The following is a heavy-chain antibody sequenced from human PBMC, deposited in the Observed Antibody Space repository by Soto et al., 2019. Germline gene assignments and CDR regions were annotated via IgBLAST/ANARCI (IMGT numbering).Heavy chain of an antibody. CDR2: INHSGST. CDR3: ARGRRDTRAAVDY. Sequence: SETLSLTCAVYGGSFSGYYWSWIRQPPGKGLEWIGEINHSGSTNYNPSLKSRVTISVDTSKNQFSLKLSSVTAADTAVYYCARGRRDTRAAVDYWGQGTLVTVSS. V-gene: IGHV4-34*01. J-gene: IGHJ4*02. CDR1: GGSFSGYY. D-gene: IGHD6-13*01.